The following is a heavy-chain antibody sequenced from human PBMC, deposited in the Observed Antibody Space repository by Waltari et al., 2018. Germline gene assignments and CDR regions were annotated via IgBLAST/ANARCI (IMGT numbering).Heavy chain of an antibody. D-gene: IGHD5-18*01. CDR3: ARGSRGYSYG. CDR1: GGSVSSGSYY. CDR2: IYYSGST. Sequence: QVHLQESGPGLVKPSEALSLTCTVSGGSVSSGSYYWSWIRQPPGKGLEWIGYIYYSGSTNYNPSLKSRVTISVDTSKNQFSLKLTSVTAADTAVYYCARGSRGYSYGWGQGTLVTVSS. V-gene: IGHV4-61*01. J-gene: IGHJ4*02.